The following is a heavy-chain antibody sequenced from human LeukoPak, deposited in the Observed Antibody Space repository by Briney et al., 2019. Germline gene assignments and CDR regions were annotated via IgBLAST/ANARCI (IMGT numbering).Heavy chain of an antibody. Sequence: SETLSLTCTVSGGSTSSGGYYWSWIRQHPGKGLEWIGYIYYSGSTYYNPSLKSRVTISVDTSKNQFSLKLSSVTAADTAVYYCARATVTVYYYGMDVWGQGTTVTVSS. CDR3: ARATVTVYYYGMDV. CDR2: IYYSGST. J-gene: IGHJ6*02. D-gene: IGHD4-11*01. CDR1: GGSTSSGGYY. V-gene: IGHV4-31*03.